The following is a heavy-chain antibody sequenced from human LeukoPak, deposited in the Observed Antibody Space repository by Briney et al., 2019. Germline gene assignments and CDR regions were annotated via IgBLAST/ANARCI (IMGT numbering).Heavy chain of an antibody. CDR3: AKDLSSAITSALVLDV. J-gene: IGHJ6*02. Sequence: GGSLRLSCTVSGFTFDDYAMLWVRHTPGKGLEWVAGITWNRDNIGYGDSVKGRFTISRDNVKNVLYLQMNSLRPEDTALYYCAKDLSSAITSALVLDVWGQGTTV. CDR1: GFTFDDYA. D-gene: IGHD3-22*01. V-gene: IGHV3-9*01. CDR2: ITWNRDNI.